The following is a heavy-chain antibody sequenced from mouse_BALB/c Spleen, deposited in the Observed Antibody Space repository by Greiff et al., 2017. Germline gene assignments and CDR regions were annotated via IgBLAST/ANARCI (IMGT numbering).Heavy chain of an antibody. CDR3: AGASMSTGPFDY. Sequence: VQLQQPGPELVKPGASVKMSCKASGYTFTSYVMHWVKQKPGQGLEWIGYINPYNDGTKYNEKFKGKATLTSDKSSSTAYMELSSLTSEDSAVYYCAGASMSTGPFDYWGQGTTLTVSA. CDR2: INPYNDGT. V-gene: IGHV1-14*01. CDR1: GYTFTSYV. D-gene: IGHD2-4*01. J-gene: IGHJ2*01.